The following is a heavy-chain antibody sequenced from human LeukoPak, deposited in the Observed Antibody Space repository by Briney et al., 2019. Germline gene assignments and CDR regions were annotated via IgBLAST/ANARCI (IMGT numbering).Heavy chain of an antibody. D-gene: IGHD3-9*01. CDR1: GGSISSSSYY. Sequence: SEALSLTCTVSGGSISSSSYYWGWIRQPPGKGLEWIVSIYYSGSTYYNPSLKSRVTISVDTSKNQFSLKLSSVTAADTAVYYCASQGSSYYDILTGYYNDDYWGQGTLVTVSS. CDR3: ASQGSSYYDILTGYYNDDY. V-gene: IGHV4-39*01. J-gene: IGHJ4*02. CDR2: IYYSGST.